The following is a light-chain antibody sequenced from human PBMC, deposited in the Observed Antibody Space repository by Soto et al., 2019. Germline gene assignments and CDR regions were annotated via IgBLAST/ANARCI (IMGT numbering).Light chain of an antibody. Sequence: EIVMTQSPATLSVSPGERATLSCRASQSVSSNLAWYQQKPGQAPRLLIYGASTRATGIPARFSGSGSGTELTITISSLQSEDCKGDVCQKYDNRRRPFGDGTKVDIK. J-gene: IGKJ1*01. CDR3: QKYDNRRRP. CDR2: GAS. V-gene: IGKV3-15*01. CDR1: QSVSSN.